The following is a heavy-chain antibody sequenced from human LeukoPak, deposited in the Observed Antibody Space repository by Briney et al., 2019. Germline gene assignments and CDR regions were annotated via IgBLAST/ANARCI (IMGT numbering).Heavy chain of an antibody. J-gene: IGHJ4*02. CDR3: ATLGYCSGGSCYPPHYFDY. CDR2: FDPEDGET. Sequence: GASVKVSCKGSGYTLTELSMHWVRQAPGKGLEWMGGFDPEDGETIYAQKFQGRVTMTEDTSTDTAYMELSSLRSEDTAVYYCATLGYCSGGSCYPPHYFDYWGQGTLVTVSS. CDR1: GYTLTELS. D-gene: IGHD2-15*01. V-gene: IGHV1-24*01.